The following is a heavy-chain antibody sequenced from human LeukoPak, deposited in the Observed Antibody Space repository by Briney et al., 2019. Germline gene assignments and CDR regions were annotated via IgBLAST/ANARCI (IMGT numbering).Heavy chain of an antibody. D-gene: IGHD5-24*01. V-gene: IGHV3-23*01. CDR1: GFTVSSNS. CDR3: AKDRSYNSPFDY. CDR2: ISGSGGST. J-gene: IGHJ4*02. Sequence: GGSLRLSCAASGFTVSSNSMSWVRQAPGKGLEWVSAISGSGGSTYYADSVKGRFTISRDNSKNPLYLQMNSLRAQDTAVYYCAKDRSYNSPFDYWGQGPLVPVSS.